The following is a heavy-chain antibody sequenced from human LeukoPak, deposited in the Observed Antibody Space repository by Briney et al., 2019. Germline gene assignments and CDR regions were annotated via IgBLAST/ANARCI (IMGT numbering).Heavy chain of an antibody. CDR1: GFTFSSYA. CDR2: ISYDGSNK. J-gene: IGHJ3*02. Sequence: PGGSLRLSCAASGFTFSSYAMHWVRQAPGKGLEWVAVISYDGSNKYYADSVKGRFTISRDNSKNTLYLQMNSLRAEDTAVYYCARARSPLRYFYWLLIPDAFDIWGQGTMVTVSS. V-gene: IGHV3-30*04. CDR3: ARARSPLRYFYWLLIPDAFDI. D-gene: IGHD3-9*01.